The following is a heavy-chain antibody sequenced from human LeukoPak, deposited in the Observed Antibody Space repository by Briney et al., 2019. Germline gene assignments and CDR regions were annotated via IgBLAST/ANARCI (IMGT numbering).Heavy chain of an antibody. V-gene: IGHV4-4*09. Sequence: SETLSLTCTVSGGSISSYYWSWIRQPPGKGLEWIGYIYTSGSTNYNPSLKSRVTISVDTSKNQFSLKLSSVTAADTAVYYCARGSGYCSSISCYSLYYYYYMDVWGKGTTVTVSS. CDR1: GGSISSYY. D-gene: IGHD2-2*03. J-gene: IGHJ6*03. CDR2: IYTSGST. CDR3: ARGSGYCSSISCYSLYYYYYMDV.